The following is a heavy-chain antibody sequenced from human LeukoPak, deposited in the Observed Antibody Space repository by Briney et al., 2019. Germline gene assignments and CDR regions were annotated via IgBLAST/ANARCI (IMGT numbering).Heavy chain of an antibody. J-gene: IGHJ4*02. CDR3: AMSSSWYAEHFDY. V-gene: IGHV3-23*01. CDR2: ISGSGGST. Sequence: GGSLRLSCAASGFTFSSYAMSWVRQAPGKGLEWVSAISGSGGSTYYADSVKGRFTTSRDNSKNTLYLQMNSLRAEDTAVYYCAMSSSWYAEHFDYWGQGTLVTVSS. D-gene: IGHD6-13*01. CDR1: GFTFSSYA.